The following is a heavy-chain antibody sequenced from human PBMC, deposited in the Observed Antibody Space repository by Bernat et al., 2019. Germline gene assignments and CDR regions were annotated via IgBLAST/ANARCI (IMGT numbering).Heavy chain of an antibody. J-gene: IGHJ4*02. CDR3: ARRRQKVPLDY. CDR2: INHSGIA. Sequence: QVQLKQWGAGLLKPSGTLSLTCAVYGESFSGFYWSWIRQPPGSGLEWIGEINHSGIANYNPSLKSRVTISVDTSKNQLSLKLSSVTAADTAVYYCARRRQKVPLDYWGQGTLVTVSS. CDR1: GESFSGFY. V-gene: IGHV4-34*01.